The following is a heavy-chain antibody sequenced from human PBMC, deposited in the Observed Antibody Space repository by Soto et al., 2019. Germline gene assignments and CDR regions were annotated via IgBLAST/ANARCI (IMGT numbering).Heavy chain of an antibody. V-gene: IGHV3-53*01. J-gene: IGHJ4*02. Sequence: GSLRLSCAASGFTVSSNYMSWVRQTPGKGLEWVSVIYSGGSTYYADSVKGRFSISRDNSNKTLYLRMNSLRAEYTPVYYCAIGPDFWRGYINWGQGTLVTLCS. D-gene: IGHD3-3*01. CDR3: AIGPDFWRGYIN. CDR2: IYSGGST. CDR1: GFTVSSNY.